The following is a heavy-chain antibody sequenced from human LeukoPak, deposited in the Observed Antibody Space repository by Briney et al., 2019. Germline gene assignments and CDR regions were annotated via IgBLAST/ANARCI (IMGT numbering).Heavy chain of an antibody. CDR3: ALGGSGWFDP. CDR1: GFTFSSYS. D-gene: IGHD3-3*01. V-gene: IGHV3-21*01. CDR2: ISSSGSYI. Sequence: NPGGSLRLSCAASGFTFSSYSMNWVRQAPGKGLEWVSSISSSGSYIYYADSVKGRSTISGDNAKNSLYLQMNSLRTEDTAVYYCALGGSGWFDPWGQGTLVTVSS. J-gene: IGHJ5*02.